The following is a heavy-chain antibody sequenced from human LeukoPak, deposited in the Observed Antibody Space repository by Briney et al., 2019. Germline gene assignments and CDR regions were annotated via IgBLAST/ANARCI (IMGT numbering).Heavy chain of an antibody. J-gene: IGHJ4*02. CDR3: ARSDHYGSGSPLDY. CDR1: GYTFTSYD. V-gene: IGHV1-8*01. Sequence: VASVKVSCKASGYTFTSYDINWVRQATGQGLEWMGWMNPNSGNTGYAQKFQGRVTMTRNTSISTAYMELSSLRSGDTAVYYCARSDHYGSGSPLDYWGQGTLVTVSS. CDR2: MNPNSGNT. D-gene: IGHD3-10*01.